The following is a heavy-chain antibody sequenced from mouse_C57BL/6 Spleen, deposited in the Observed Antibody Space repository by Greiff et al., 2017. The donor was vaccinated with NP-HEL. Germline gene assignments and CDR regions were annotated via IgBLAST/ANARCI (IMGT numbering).Heavy chain of an antibody. CDR2: IHPNSGST. Sequence: QVQLKQPGAELVKPGASVKLSCKASGYTFTSYWMHWVKQRPGQGLEWIGMIHPNSGSTNYNEKFKSKATLTVDKSSSTAYMQLSSLTSEDSAVYYCARSSPSFGYDWFAYWGQGTLVTVSA. CDR1: GYTFTSYW. J-gene: IGHJ3*01. CDR3: ARSSPSFGYDWFAY. V-gene: IGHV1-64*01. D-gene: IGHD2-2*01.